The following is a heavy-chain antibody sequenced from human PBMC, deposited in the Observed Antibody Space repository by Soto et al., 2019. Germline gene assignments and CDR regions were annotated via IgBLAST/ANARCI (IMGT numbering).Heavy chain of an antibody. CDR1: GGTISSYY. CDR3: ARGGTSPSHRSFEY. CDR2: IYTSGST. D-gene: IGHD6-6*01. J-gene: IGHJ4*02. Sequence: SETLSLTCTVSGGTISSYYWSWIRQPAGKGLEWIGRIYTSGSTNYNPSLKSRVTMSVDTSKNQFSLKLSSLTTAGTAVYYCARGGTSPSHRSFEYWGQGTMVTVSS. V-gene: IGHV4-4*07.